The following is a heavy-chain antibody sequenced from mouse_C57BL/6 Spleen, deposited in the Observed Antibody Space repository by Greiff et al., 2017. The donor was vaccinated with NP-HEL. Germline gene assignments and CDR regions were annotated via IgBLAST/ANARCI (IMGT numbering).Heavy chain of an antibody. Sequence: DVMLVESGGDLVKPGGSLKLSCAASGFTFSSYGMSWVRQTPDKRLEWVATISSGGSYTYYPDSVKGRFTISRDNAKNTLYLQMSSLKSEDTAMYYCARHEVGTFYFDYWGQGTTLTVSS. D-gene: IGHD1-1*02. CDR2: ISSGGSYT. J-gene: IGHJ2*01. CDR3: ARHEVGTFYFDY. CDR1: GFTFSSYG. V-gene: IGHV5-6*02.